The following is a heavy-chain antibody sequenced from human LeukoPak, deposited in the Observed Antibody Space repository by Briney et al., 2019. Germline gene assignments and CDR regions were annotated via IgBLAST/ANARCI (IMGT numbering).Heavy chain of an antibody. CDR3: ARDRMDIVVVPAANYYYYYMDV. CDR1: GYTFTSYY. J-gene: IGHJ6*03. D-gene: IGHD2-2*03. V-gene: IGHV1-46*01. Sequence: GASVKVSCKASGYTFTSYYMHWVRQAPGQGLEWMGIINPSGGSTSYAQKFQGRVTMTRDTSTSTVYMELSSLRSEDTAVYYCARDRMDIVVVPAANYYYYYMDVWGKGTTVTVSS. CDR2: INPSGGST.